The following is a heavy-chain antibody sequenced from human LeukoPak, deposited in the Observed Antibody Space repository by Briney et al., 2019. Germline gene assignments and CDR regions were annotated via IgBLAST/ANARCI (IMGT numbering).Heavy chain of an antibody. CDR2: ISYDGNHK. J-gene: IGHJ4*02. Sequence: GGSLRLSSAASGFTFSSYAMHWVRQAPGRGLEWVAVISYDGNHKYYADSVKGRFTISRDNSKNTLYLQMNSLRAEDTAVYYCARDGPQIVPAVPSGYWGQGTLVTVSS. V-gene: IGHV3-30-3*01. D-gene: IGHD2-2*01. CDR3: ARDGPQIVPAVPSGY. CDR1: GFTFSSYA.